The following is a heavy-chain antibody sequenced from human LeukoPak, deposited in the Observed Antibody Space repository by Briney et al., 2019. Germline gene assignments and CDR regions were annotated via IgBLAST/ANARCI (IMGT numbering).Heavy chain of an antibody. V-gene: IGHV3-53*01. D-gene: IGHD6-13*01. CDR3: ARATYSTTWGIGDFDD. CDR1: GFSFSSYE. CDR2: VYSDGST. Sequence: QAGGSLRLSCAASGFSFSSYEMNWVRQAPGKGLEWVSIVYSDGSTYYADSVKGRFTLSRDNSKNTLYLQMHSLRAGDTAVYYCARATYSTTWGIGDFDDWGQGTLVTVSS. J-gene: IGHJ4*02.